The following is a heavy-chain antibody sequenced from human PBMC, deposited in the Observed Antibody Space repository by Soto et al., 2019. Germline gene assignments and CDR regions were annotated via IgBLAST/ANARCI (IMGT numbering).Heavy chain of an antibody. CDR1: GGFISSYY. D-gene: IGHD3-10*01. J-gene: IGHJ6*02. CDR3: ARQPGTMVRGGHYYYYGMDV. CDR2: IYYSGST. Sequence: SETLSLTCTVSGGFISSYYWSWIRQPPGKGLEWIGYIYYSGSTNYNPSLKSRVTISVDTSKNQFSLKLSSVTAADTAVYYCARQPGTMVRGGHYYYYGMDVWGQGTAVTVSS. V-gene: IGHV4-59*08.